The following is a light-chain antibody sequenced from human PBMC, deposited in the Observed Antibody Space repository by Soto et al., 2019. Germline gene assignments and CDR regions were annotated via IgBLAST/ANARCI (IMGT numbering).Light chain of an antibody. Sequence: EIVMTQSPATLSVSPGERATLSCRASQSISSKLGWYQQRPGQAPRLLIYGASTRATGIPASFSGSGSGTEFTLTISSLQSEDFAVYYCQQYNSWTTITFGQGTRLEIK. CDR3: QQYNSWTTIT. CDR2: GAS. V-gene: IGKV3-15*01. J-gene: IGKJ5*01. CDR1: QSISSK.